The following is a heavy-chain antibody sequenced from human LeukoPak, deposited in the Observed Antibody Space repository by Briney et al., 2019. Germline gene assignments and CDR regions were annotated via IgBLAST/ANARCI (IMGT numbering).Heavy chain of an antibody. Sequence: GGSLRLSCVGFGYTFRNYGMHWVRQAPGKGLEWVALIWYDGTFKEYADSVKGRFTISRDNSQSTMYLEMNSLRVEDSAVYYCARDDIVVIPAAIRRGNLYGMDVWGKGTTVTVSS. CDR3: ARDDIVVIPAAIRRGNLYGMDV. CDR1: GYTFRNYG. D-gene: IGHD2-2*01. V-gene: IGHV3-33*01. J-gene: IGHJ6*04. CDR2: IWYDGTFK.